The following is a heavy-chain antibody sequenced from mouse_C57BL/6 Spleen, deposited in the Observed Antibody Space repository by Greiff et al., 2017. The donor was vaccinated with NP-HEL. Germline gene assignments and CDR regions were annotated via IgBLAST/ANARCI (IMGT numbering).Heavy chain of an antibody. Sequence: QVQLQQSGSELRSPGSSVKLSCKDFDSEVFPIAYMSWVRQKPGHGFEWIGGILPSIGRTIYGEKFEDKATLDADTLSNTAYLELNSLTSEDSAIYYCARGGGSERAWFAYWGQGTLVTVSA. D-gene: IGHD1-1*01. V-gene: IGHV15-2*01. CDR1: DSEVFPIAY. J-gene: IGHJ3*01. CDR2: ILPSIGRT. CDR3: ARGGGSERAWFAY.